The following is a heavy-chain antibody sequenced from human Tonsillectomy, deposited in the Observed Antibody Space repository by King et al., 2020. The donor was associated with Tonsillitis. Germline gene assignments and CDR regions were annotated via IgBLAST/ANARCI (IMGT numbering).Heavy chain of an antibody. V-gene: IGHV4-34*01. D-gene: IGHD3-22*01. CDR2: INHSGST. Sequence: QVQQQQWGAGLLKPSETLSLTCAVYGGSFSGYYWSWIRQPPGKGLEWIGEINHSGSTNYNPSLKSRVTISVDTSKNQFSLKLSSVTAADTAVYYCARCRYYDSSGYYSDSDLDYWGQGTLVTVSS. CDR1: GGSFSGYY. CDR3: ARCRYYDSSGYYSDSDLDY. J-gene: IGHJ4*02.